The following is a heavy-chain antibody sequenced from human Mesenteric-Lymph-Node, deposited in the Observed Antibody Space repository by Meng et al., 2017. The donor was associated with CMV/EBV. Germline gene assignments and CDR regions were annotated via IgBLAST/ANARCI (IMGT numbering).Heavy chain of an antibody. D-gene: IGHD3-3*01. J-gene: IGHJ4*02. V-gene: IGHV3-30*04. CDR3: ASLYDFWSGLIPDY. CDR1: GFTFSSYA. Sequence: GGSLRLSCAASGFTFSSYAMHWVRQAPGKGLEWVAVISYDGSNKYYADSVKGRFTISRDNSKNTVYLQMNSLRPEDTAVYYCASLYDFWSGLIPDYWGQGTLVTVSS. CDR2: ISYDGSNK.